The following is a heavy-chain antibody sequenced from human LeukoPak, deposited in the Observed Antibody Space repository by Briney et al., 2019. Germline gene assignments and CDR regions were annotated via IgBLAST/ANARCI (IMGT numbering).Heavy chain of an antibody. CDR3: ARIYGDYVDY. V-gene: IGHV3-23*01. Sequence: PGGSLRLSCAASGFTFSTYAMSWVRQAPGKGLEWVSVVSGGDTRTFYADSVKGRFTISRDNSKTTLYLQMNSLRAEDTAVYYCARIYGDYVDYWGQGTLVTVSS. CDR1: GFTFSTYA. CDR2: VSGGDTRT. D-gene: IGHD4-17*01. J-gene: IGHJ4*02.